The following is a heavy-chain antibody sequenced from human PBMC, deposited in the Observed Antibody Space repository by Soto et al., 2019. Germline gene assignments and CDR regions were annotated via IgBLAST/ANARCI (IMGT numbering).Heavy chain of an antibody. V-gene: IGHV4-31*03. CDR2: IHDSGTT. CDR1: GGSIISGGYY. D-gene: IGHD5-12*01. CDR3: ARVGESGYEGGYYFDY. Sequence: QVQLQESGPGLVKPSQTLSLTCTVSGGSIISGGYYWTWIRQPPGKGLEWIGYIHDSGTTDYNPSLKSRLTILVDPSKNQFSLSLSSVTAADTAVYYCARVGESGYEGGYYFDYWGQGTLVTVSS. J-gene: IGHJ4*02.